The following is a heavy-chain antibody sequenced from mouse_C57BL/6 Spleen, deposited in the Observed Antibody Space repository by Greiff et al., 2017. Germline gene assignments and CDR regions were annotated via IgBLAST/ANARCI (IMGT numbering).Heavy chain of an antibody. J-gene: IGHJ4*01. Sequence: EVHLVESGGGLVQPGGSLKLSCAASGFTFSDYYMYWVRQTPEKRLAWVAYISNGGGSTYYPDTGKGRLTISRENAKNTPYLQMSRLKSEDTAMYYCATVTPLSYDYWGQGTSVTVSS. CDR1: GFTFSDYY. CDR3: ATVTPLSYDY. CDR2: ISNGGGST. D-gene: IGHD1-1*01. V-gene: IGHV5-12*01.